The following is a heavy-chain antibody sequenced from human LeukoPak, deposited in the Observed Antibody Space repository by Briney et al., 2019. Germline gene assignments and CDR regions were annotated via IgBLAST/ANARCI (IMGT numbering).Heavy chain of an antibody. Sequence: SETLSLTCTVSGGSISSSSYYWGWIRQPPGKGLEWIGSIYYSGSTYYDPSLKSRVTISVDTSKKQFSLKLSSVTAAETAVYYCARHGLVQPQKYFDYWGQGTLVTVSS. D-gene: IGHD1-1*01. V-gene: IGHV4-39*01. CDR3: ARHGLVQPQKYFDY. J-gene: IGHJ4*02. CDR2: IYYSGST. CDR1: GGSISSSSYY.